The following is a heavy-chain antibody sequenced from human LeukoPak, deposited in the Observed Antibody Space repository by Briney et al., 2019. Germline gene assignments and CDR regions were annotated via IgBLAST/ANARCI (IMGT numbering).Heavy chain of an antibody. Sequence: VASVKVSCKASGYTFTGYYMHWVRQAPGQGLEWMGWINPNSGGTNYAQKFQGRVTMTRDTSISTAYMELSRLRSDDTAVYYCARDEYSSSWYWRGNWFDPWGQGTLVTVSS. CDR1: GYTFTGYY. CDR3: ARDEYSSSWYWRGNWFDP. V-gene: IGHV1-2*02. J-gene: IGHJ5*02. CDR2: INPNSGGT. D-gene: IGHD6-13*01.